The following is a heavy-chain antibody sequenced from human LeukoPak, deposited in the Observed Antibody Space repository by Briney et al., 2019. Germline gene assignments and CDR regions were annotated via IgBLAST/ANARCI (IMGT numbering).Heavy chain of an antibody. CDR2: FDGNGPNT. V-gene: IGHV3-23*01. CDR1: GFTFSSFA. Sequence: GGSLRLSCAASGFTFSSFAMTWVRQAPGKGLEWVSGFDGNGPNTYYADSVKGRWTISRDNSRNTLYLEMNSLRPEDTAIYYCAKSVAIYFYYGLDVWGQGTTVTVSS. CDR3: AKSVAIYFYYGLDV. D-gene: IGHD3-3*01. J-gene: IGHJ6*02.